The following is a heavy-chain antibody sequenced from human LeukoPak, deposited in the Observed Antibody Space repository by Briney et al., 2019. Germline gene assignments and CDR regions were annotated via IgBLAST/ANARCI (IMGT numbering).Heavy chain of an antibody. Sequence: GGSLRLSCAASGFTFSSYGMHWVRQAPGKGLEWVAVIPYDGSNKYYADSAKGRFTISRDNSKNTLYLQMNSLRAEDTAVYYCAKDLIGYDNSDYYSNYWGQGTLVTVSS. D-gene: IGHD3-22*01. J-gene: IGHJ4*02. CDR1: GFTFSSYG. CDR2: IPYDGSNK. CDR3: AKDLIGYDNSDYYSNY. V-gene: IGHV3-30*18.